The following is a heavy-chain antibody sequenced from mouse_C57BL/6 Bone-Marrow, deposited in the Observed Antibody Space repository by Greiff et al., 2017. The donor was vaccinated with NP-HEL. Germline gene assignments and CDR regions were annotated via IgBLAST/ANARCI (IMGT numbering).Heavy chain of an antibody. J-gene: IGHJ2*01. CDR3: ARGIYYYGSSGY. CDR1: GYSITSGYY. CDR2: ISYDGSN. Sequence: EVKLQESGPGLVKPSQSLSLTCSVTGYSITSGYYWNWIRQFPGNKLEWMGYISYDGSNNYNPSLKNRISITRDTSKNQFFLKLNSVTTEDTATYYCARGIYYYGSSGYWGQGTTLTVSS. V-gene: IGHV3-6*01. D-gene: IGHD1-1*01.